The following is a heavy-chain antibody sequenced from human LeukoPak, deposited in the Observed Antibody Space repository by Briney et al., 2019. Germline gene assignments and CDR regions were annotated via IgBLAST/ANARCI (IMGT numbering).Heavy chain of an antibody. D-gene: IGHD6-19*01. J-gene: IGHJ3*02. CDR3: ARAGGSADAFDI. CDR2: IIGNVDLT. CDR1: RFTFNTYA. Sequence: GGSLRLSCAASRFTFNTYAVNWVRQAPGMGLEWVSAIIGNVDLTYYADSVRGRFTISRDNSKNTLYLQMNSLRAADTAVYYCARAGGSADAFDIWGQGTMVTVSS. V-gene: IGHV3-23*01.